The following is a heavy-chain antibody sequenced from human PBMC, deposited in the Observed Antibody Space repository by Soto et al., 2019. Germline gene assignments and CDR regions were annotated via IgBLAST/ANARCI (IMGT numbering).Heavy chain of an antibody. J-gene: IGHJ6*02. CDR3: ARKYQVGVVINYYYYYGMDV. D-gene: IGHD3-3*01. V-gene: IGHV4-4*02. CDR1: GGSISSSNW. Sequence: PSETLSLTCAVSGGSISSSNWWSWVRQPPGKGLEWIGEIYHSGSTNYNPSLKSRVTISVDKSKNQFSLKLSSVTAADTAVYYCARKYQVGVVINYYYYYGMDVWGQGTKVT. CDR2: IYHSGST.